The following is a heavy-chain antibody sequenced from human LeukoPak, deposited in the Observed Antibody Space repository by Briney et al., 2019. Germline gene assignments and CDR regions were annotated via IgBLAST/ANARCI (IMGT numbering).Heavy chain of an antibody. CDR3: AKDPTYYRTGGY. CDR1: GFPFSSYA. J-gene: IGHJ4*02. V-gene: IGHV3-23*01. Sequence: PGGSLRLPCAASGFPFSSYAMSWARKAPGRGLGWVSAISGSGGSTYYADSVKGRFTISRDNSKNTLYLQMNSLRAEDTAVYYCAKDPTYYRTGGYWGQGTLVTVSS. CDR2: ISGSGGST. D-gene: IGHD3-10*01.